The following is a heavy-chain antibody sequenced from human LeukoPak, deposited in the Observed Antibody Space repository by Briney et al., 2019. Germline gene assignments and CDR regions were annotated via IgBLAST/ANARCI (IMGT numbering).Heavy chain of an antibody. CDR3: ARAPFTGDAFDI. CDR2: MYYSGSF. D-gene: IGHD2/OR15-2a*01. Sequence: SATLSLTCTVSGGSIRGYYWSWIRQPPGKGLEWIGYMYYSGSFNYNPSLKSRVTISGDTSKNHLSLNLIYVIAADTAVYYCARAPFTGDAFDIWGQGTMVTVSS. J-gene: IGHJ3*02. V-gene: IGHV4-59*13. CDR1: GGSIRGYY.